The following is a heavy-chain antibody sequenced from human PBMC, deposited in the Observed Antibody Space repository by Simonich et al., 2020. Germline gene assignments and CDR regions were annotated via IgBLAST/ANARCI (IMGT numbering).Heavy chain of an antibody. Sequence: QVQLQESGPGLVKPSETLSLTCTVSGCSISSYYWSWIRQPPGKGLEWIGYIYYSGSTNYNPSLKSRVTISVDTSKNQCSLKLSSVTAADTAVYYCARHDRWLQFYFDYWGQGTLVTVSS. CDR1: GCSISSYY. D-gene: IGHD5-12*01. V-gene: IGHV4-59*08. J-gene: IGHJ4*02. CDR3: ARHDRWLQFYFDY. CDR2: IYYSGST.